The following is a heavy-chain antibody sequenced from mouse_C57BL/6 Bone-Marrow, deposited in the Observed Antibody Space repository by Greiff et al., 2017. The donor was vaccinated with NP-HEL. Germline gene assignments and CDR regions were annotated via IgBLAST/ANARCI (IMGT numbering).Heavy chain of an antibody. Sequence: QVQLQQPGAELVMPGASVKLSCKASGYTFTSYWMHWVKQRPGQGLEWIGEIDPSDSYTNYNQKFKGKSTLTVDKSSSTAYMQLSSLTSEDSAVYCCARRSKGGYFDGWGKGTTLTVSS. CDR2: IDPSDSYT. CDR1: GYTFTSYW. V-gene: IGHV1-69*01. D-gene: IGHD1-3*01. J-gene: IGHJ2*01. CDR3: ARRSKGGYFDG.